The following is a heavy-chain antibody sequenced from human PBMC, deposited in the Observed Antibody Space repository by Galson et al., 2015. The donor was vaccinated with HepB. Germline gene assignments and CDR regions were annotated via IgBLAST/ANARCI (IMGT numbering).Heavy chain of an antibody. J-gene: IGHJ4*02. V-gene: IGHV2-70*17. CDR1: GFSLTTTGMC. CDR3: ARIATTVTSSEGLDS. CDR2: IDWDDDK. Sequence: ALVKPTQTLTLTCTFSGFSLTTTGMCVSWIRQPPGKALEWLARIDWDDDKFYTTSLKTRLTISKDTSKNQVVLRMTNMDPVDTATYFCARIATTVTSSEGLDSWGQGILVTVSS. D-gene: IGHD6-6*01.